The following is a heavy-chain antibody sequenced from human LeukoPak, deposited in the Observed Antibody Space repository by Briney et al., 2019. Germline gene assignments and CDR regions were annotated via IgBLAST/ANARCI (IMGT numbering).Heavy chain of an antibody. CDR2: ISAYNGNT. J-gene: IGHJ3*02. D-gene: IGHD3-10*01. CDR1: GYTFTSYY. CDR3: ARDTAGPALLWFGEPYRPSLGAFDI. V-gene: IGHV1-18*04. Sequence: ASVKVSCKASGYTFTSYYMHWVRQAPGQGLEWMGWISAYNGNTNYAQKLQGRVTMTTDTSTSTAYMELRSLRSDDTAVYYCARDTAGPALLWFGEPYRPSLGAFDIWGQGTMVTVSS.